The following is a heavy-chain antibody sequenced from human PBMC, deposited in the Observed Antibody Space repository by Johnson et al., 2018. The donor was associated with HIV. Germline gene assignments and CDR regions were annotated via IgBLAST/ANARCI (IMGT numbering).Heavy chain of an antibody. Sequence: MQLVESGGGVVQPGRSLRLSCAASGFTFSSYAMHWVRQAPGKGLEWVAVISYDGSNKYYADSVKGRFTISRDNSKNSLYLQMNSLRAEDTALYYCTRDLFAHGSGWYDPFDIWGQGTMVTVSS. D-gene: IGHD6-19*01. J-gene: IGHJ3*02. V-gene: IGHV3-30*04. CDR3: TRDLFAHGSGWYDPFDI. CDR1: GFTFSSYA. CDR2: ISYDGSNK.